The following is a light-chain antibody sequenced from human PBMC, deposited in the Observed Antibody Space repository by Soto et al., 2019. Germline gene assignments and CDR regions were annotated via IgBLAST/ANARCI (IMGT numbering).Light chain of an antibody. CDR1: SSDVGAYNY. CDR2: EVT. Sequence: QSALTQPPSASGSPGQSVTISCTGTSSDVGAYNYVSWYQQYPDKAPKLIIYEVTKRPSGVPDRFSGSKSGNTASLTVSGLQSEDEADYFCSSYAGSNNLVFGGGTQLTVL. J-gene: IGLJ3*02. CDR3: SSYAGSNNLV. V-gene: IGLV2-8*01.